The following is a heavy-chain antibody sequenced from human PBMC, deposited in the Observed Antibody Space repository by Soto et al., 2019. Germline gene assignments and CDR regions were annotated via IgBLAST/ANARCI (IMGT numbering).Heavy chain of an antibody. V-gene: IGHV4-31*03. Sequence: SETLSLTCTVSGGSINSGGFYWSWIRQLSGKGLEWIGYIYYDGITTYNPSLRSRLTMSVDTSKNHFSLSLTSVTAADTAVYYCARASYGGDYSLDLWGQGTLVTVSS. D-gene: IGHD4-4*01. CDR3: ARASYGGDYSLDL. J-gene: IGHJ1*01. CDR1: GGSINSGGFY. CDR2: IYYDGIT.